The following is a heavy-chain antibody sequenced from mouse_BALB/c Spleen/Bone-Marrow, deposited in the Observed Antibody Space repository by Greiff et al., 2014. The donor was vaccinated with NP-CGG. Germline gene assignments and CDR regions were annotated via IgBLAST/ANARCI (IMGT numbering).Heavy chain of an antibody. CDR3: ATLTGTFDY. V-gene: IGHV14-3*02. J-gene: IGHJ2*01. Sequence: EVKLMESGAELVKPGASVKLSCTASGFNIKDTYMHWVKQRPEQGLEWIGRIDPANDYTKYDPKFQGKATITTDTSSNAASLLLSSLTSEDTAVYYCATLTGTFDYWGQGTTLTGSS. D-gene: IGHD4-1*01. CDR1: GFNIKDTY. CDR2: IDPANDYT.